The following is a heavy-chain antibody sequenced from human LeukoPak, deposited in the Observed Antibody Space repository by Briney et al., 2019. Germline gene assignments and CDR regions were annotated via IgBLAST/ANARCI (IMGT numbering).Heavy chain of an antibody. CDR2: ISTYNGLT. CDR1: GYPFINRA. J-gene: IGHJ3*02. CDR3: GRLRSIGASGHDASDM. D-gene: IGHD3-3*01. V-gene: IGHV1-18*01. Sequence: ASVKVSRKASGYPFINRAISWVRQAPGEGLEWVGWISTYNGLTNSAQNFQGRLTLTTDTSTSTAYMELRSLRSDDTAVYFCGRLRSIGASGHDASDMWGQGTMVTVSS.